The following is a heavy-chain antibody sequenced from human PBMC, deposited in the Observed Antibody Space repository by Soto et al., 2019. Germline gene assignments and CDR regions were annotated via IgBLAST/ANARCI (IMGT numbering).Heavy chain of an antibody. V-gene: IGHV3-23*01. Sequence: PGGSLRLSCAASGFTFSSYAMSWVRQAPGKGLEWVSAISGSGGSTYYADSVKGRFTISRDNSKNTLFLQMNSLRAEDTAVYYCARDRGFRYQLLWGKDYWGQGTLVTVSS. J-gene: IGHJ4*02. CDR2: ISGSGGST. CDR1: GFTFSSYA. D-gene: IGHD2-2*01. CDR3: ARDRGFRYQLLWGKDY.